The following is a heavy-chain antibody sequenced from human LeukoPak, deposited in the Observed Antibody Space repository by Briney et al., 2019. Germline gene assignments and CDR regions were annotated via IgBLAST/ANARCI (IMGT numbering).Heavy chain of an antibody. V-gene: IGHV3-23*01. CDR1: GFTFTSYA. CDR2: ISGSDRSA. Sequence: PGASLRLSCAASGFTFTSYAMNWVRQAPGKGLEWVSTISGSDRSAYSADSVKGRFIISRDNSKNTLYLQMNSLRAEDTAVYYCAKDSKAFYDSSGSFDYWGQGTLVTVSS. D-gene: IGHD3-22*01. J-gene: IGHJ4*02. CDR3: AKDSKAFYDSSGSFDY.